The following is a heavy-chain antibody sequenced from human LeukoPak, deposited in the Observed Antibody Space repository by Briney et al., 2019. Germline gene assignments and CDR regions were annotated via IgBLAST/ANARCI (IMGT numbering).Heavy chain of an antibody. D-gene: IGHD2-15*01. V-gene: IGHV1-2*02. Sequence: ASVKVSCKASGYTFTGYYMHWVRQAPGQGLEWMGWINPKSGGTNYAQKFQGRVTMTRDTSISTAYMELSRLRSDDTAVYYCASREDCSGGSCYYYYYMDVWGKGTTVTVSS. CDR2: INPKSGGT. CDR3: ASREDCSGGSCYYYYYMDV. CDR1: GYTFTGYY. J-gene: IGHJ6*03.